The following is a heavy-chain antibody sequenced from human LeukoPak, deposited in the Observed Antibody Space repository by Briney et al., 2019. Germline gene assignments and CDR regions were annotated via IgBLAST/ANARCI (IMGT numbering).Heavy chain of an antibody. J-gene: IGHJ5*02. CDR1: GGSISSYY. D-gene: IGHD1-14*01. V-gene: IGHV4-59*01. CDR3: ARARINWFDP. CDR2: IYNNGST. Sequence: PSETLSLTCTVSGGSISSYYRSWIRQPRGKGLEWIGYIYNNGSTNYNPSLKSRVTISVDTSKNQFSLKLSSVTAADTALYYCARARINWFDPWGQGTLVTVSS.